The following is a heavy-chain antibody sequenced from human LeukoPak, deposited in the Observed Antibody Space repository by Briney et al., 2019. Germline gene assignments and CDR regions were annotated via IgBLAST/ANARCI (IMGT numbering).Heavy chain of an antibody. J-gene: IGHJ4*02. Sequence: ASVKVSCKASGYTFTGYYMHRVRQAPGQGLEWMGRINPNSGGTNYAQKFQGRVTMTRDTSISTAYMELNGLRSDDTAVYSCARGARITGTNWVRLDYFDYWGQGTLVTVSS. V-gene: IGHV1-2*06. CDR2: INPNSGGT. D-gene: IGHD1-7*01. CDR3: ARGARITGTNWVRLDYFDY. CDR1: GYTFTGYY.